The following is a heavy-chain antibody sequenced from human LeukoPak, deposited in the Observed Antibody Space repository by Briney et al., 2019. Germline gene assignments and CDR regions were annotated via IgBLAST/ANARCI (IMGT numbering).Heavy chain of an antibody. V-gene: IGHV1-3*01. J-gene: IGHJ4*02. D-gene: IGHD6-19*01. CDR2: INAGNGNT. CDR3: ARVARVRYGSGWYYFDY. CDR1: GYTFTSYA. Sequence: ASVKVSCKASGYTFTSYAMHWVRQAPGQRLEWMGWINAGNGNTKYSQKFQGRVTITRDTSASTAYMELSSLRSEDTAVYYCARVARVRYGSGWYYFDYWGQGTLVTVSS.